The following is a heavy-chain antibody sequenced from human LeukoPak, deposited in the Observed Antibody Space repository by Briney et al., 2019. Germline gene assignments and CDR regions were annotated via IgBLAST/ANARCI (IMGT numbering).Heavy chain of an antibody. CDR1: GYRFTNNW. Sequence: GESLKISCKGSGYRFTNNWIGWVRQMPGKGLEWMGIIYPGDSDTTYSPSFQGQVTISADRSISTAYLQLSSLKASDTAMYYCASRSRGYYGFDYWGQGTLVTVFS. CDR2: IYPGDSDT. CDR3: ASRSRGYYGFDY. J-gene: IGHJ4*02. V-gene: IGHV5-51*01. D-gene: IGHD3-22*01.